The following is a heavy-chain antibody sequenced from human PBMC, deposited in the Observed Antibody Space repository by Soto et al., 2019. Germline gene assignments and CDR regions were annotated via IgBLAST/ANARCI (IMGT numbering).Heavy chain of an antibody. CDR1: GFTLTNYD. Sequence: EVQLVESGGGLVQPGGSLRLSCAASGFTLTNYDMHWVRQATGKGLECVSAVGSAGDTYYPGSVKGRFSISRENAKNSLYLQMNSLRAEDTAVYYCARVGYSYGYDYWGQGTLVTVSS. V-gene: IGHV3-13*01. J-gene: IGHJ4*02. CDR2: VGSAGDT. CDR3: ARVGYSYGYDY. D-gene: IGHD5-18*01.